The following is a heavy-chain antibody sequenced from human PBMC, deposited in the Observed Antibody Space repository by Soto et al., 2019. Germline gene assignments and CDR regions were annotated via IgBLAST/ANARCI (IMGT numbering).Heavy chain of an antibody. CDR3: ARDLDRSGSYYTDY. D-gene: IGHD3-10*01. CDR2: IGAYNGNT. CDR1: GYAFSHFG. Sequence: ASVKVFCKASGYAFSHFGFSWVRQAPGQGLEWMGRIGAYNGNTNYAQQLQGRVTMTTDTSTSTAYMELRSLRSDDTAVYFCARDLDRSGSYYTDYWGQGTLVTVSS. J-gene: IGHJ4*02. V-gene: IGHV1-18*01.